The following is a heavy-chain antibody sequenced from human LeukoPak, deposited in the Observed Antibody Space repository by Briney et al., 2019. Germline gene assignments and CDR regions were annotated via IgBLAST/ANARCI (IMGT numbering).Heavy chain of an antibody. CDR1: GFTFSSYA. J-gene: IGHJ4*02. CDR3: AKGGSSYSEMDY. V-gene: IGHV3-23*01. Sequence: GGSLRLSCAASGFTFSSYAMSWIRQAPGKGLEWVSGLSASGGLTYYSDSVKGRLTISRDNSKNTLYLQMNSLRADDTAVYYCAKGGSSYSEMDYWAQGTLVTVSS. D-gene: IGHD4-11*01. CDR2: LSASGGLT.